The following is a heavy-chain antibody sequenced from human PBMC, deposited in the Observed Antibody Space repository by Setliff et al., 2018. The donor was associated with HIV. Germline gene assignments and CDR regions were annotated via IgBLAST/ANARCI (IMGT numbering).Heavy chain of an antibody. V-gene: IGHV4-34*01. J-gene: IGHJ4*02. CDR3: ARGRQGPHFYGSFGFSRGRYFDF. D-gene: IGHD3-10*01. CDR1: GGSFSGNY. CDR2: SDHSGTT. Sequence: SETLSLTCAVYGGSFSGNYWSWIRQSPGKGLEWIGESDHSGTTNYNPSLESRVTISVDTSKTHFSLRLSSVTAADTAVYYCARGRQGPHFYGSFGFSRGRYFDFWGQGTLVTVSS.